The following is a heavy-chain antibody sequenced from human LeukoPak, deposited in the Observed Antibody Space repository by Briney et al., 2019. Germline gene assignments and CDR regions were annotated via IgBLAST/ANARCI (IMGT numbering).Heavy chain of an antibody. J-gene: IGHJ4*02. CDR2: MNPKSGDA. V-gene: IGHV1-8*01. D-gene: IGHD6-19*01. Sequence: ASVKVSCKASGYTFTNFDINWVRQAPGQGHEWMGWMNPKSGDAGYAQKFQGRLTLTRDTSISTAYMELSSLRSDDTAVYYCARDYSSGLLDYWGQGTLVTVSS. CDR3: ARDYSSGLLDY. CDR1: GYTFTNFD.